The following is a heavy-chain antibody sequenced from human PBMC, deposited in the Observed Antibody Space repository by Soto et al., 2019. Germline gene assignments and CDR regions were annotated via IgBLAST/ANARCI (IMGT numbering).Heavy chain of an antibody. D-gene: IGHD3-10*01. CDR2: ITDTGGDR. Sequence: EEQLLESGGAWLQPGGPRSSSCIAPGPTFRSVPRTWSRQPQGRGLEGSSVITDTGGDRKYADSVRGRFTISRDNSKNTLYLQMSGLRVEDSAVYYCARGSGDSYPGSRVFDFWGRGTLVTVSS. CDR1: GPTFRSVP. V-gene: IGHV3-23*01. CDR3: ARGSGDSYPGSRVFDF. J-gene: IGHJ4*02.